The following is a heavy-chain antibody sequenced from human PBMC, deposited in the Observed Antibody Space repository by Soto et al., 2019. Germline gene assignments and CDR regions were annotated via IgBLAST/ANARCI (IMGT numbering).Heavy chain of an antibody. V-gene: IGHV4-61*08. J-gene: IGHJ4*02. CDR2: IYYSGST. CDR3: ARDLAAAGNQFLLDY. CDR1: GGSISSGDYY. D-gene: IGHD6-13*01. Sequence: PSETLSLTCTVSGGSISSGDYYWSWIRQPPGKGLEWIGYIYYSGSTNYNPSLKSRVTISVDTSKNQFSLKLSSVTAADTAVYYCARDLAAAGNQFLLDYWGQGTLVTVSS.